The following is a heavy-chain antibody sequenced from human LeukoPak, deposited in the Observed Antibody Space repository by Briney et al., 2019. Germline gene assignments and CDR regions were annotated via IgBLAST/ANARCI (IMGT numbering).Heavy chain of an antibody. CDR1: GFTFSSYS. CDR2: IISSSSYI. D-gene: IGHD1-1*01. V-gene: IGHV3-21*01. Sequence: GVSLRLSCAASGFTFSSYSMNWVRQAPGKGLEWVSSIISSSSYIYYADSVKGRFTISRDNAKNSLFLQMNSLRAEDTAVYYCARDRGTHKSAFDYWGQGTLVTVSS. J-gene: IGHJ4*02. CDR3: ARDRGTHKSAFDY.